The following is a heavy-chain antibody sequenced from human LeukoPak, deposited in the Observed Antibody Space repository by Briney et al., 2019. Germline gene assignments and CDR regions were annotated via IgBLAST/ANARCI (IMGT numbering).Heavy chain of an antibody. V-gene: IGHV1-69*04. CDR1: GGTFSSYA. J-gene: IGHJ3*02. Sequence: SVKVSCKASGGTFSSYAISWVRQAPGQGLEWMGRIIPILGIANYAQKFQGRVTITADKSTSTAYMELSRLRSDDTAVYYCARGYYDSSGYYNDAFDIWGQGTMVTVSS. CDR2: IIPILGIA. CDR3: ARGYYDSSGYYNDAFDI. D-gene: IGHD3-22*01.